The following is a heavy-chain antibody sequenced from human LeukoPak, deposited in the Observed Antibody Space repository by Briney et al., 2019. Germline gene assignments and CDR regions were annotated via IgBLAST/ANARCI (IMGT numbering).Heavy chain of an antibody. CDR2: IASRPAGGAT. CDR3: TTEGQQMESSGFDY. J-gene: IGHJ4*02. D-gene: IGHD6-13*01. V-gene: IGHV3-15*07. Sequence: PGGSLRLSCAASGFTFTYAWMNWVRQAPGEGLEWVGRIASRPAGGATDYADSVRGRFYISRDDSKKTLYLQMNGLKTEDTAVYYCTTEGQQMESSGFDYWGQGTPVTVSS. CDR1: GFTFTYAW.